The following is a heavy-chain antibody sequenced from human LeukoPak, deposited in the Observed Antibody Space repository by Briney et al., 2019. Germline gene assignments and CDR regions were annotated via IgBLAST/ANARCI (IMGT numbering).Heavy chain of an antibody. CDR3: ARDRRESSKPNDVFDI. V-gene: IGHV4-59*01. J-gene: IGHJ3*02. Sequence: PSETLSLTCSVSGGSISSYYWSWIRQPPGKGLEWIGYIYYSGSTHYNPSLESRVTISIDTSKKQLSLRLTSVTAADTAVYYCARDRRESSKPNDVFDIWGQGTMVTVSS. CDR2: IYYSGST. CDR1: GGSISSYY. D-gene: IGHD4-11*01.